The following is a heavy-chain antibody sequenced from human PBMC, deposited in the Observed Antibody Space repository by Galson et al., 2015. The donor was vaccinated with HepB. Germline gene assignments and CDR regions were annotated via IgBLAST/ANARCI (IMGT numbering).Heavy chain of an antibody. CDR1: GFTFSSYA. CDR2: IYSGGST. CDR3: ARFPMTTVTTETYDI. D-gene: IGHD4-17*01. Sequence: SLRLSCAASGFTFSSYAMSWVRQAPGKGLEWVSVIYSGGSTYYADSVKGRFTISRDNSKNTLYLQINSLRAEDTAVYYCARFPMTTVTTETYDIWGQGTMVTVSS. V-gene: IGHV3-53*01. J-gene: IGHJ3*02.